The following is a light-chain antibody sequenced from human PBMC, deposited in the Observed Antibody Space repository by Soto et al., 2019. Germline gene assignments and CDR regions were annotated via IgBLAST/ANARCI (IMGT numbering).Light chain of an antibody. J-gene: IGKJ1*01. CDR2: GTS. Sequence: EIVLTQSPGTLSLSPGERATLSCRASQSVGTSYLAWYQQLPGQAPRLLIYGTSTRAAGIPDRFIGSGSGTDVSLTISSLEPEEFALYYCQQYGSSLPWTFGQGTKVEI. CDR1: QSVGTSY. CDR3: QQYGSSLPWT. V-gene: IGKV3-20*01.